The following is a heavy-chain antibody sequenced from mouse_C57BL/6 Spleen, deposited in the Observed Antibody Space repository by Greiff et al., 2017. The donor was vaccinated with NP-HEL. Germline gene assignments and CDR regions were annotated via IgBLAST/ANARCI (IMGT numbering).Heavy chain of an antibody. V-gene: IGHV1-72*01. J-gene: IGHJ2*01. CDR3: EWTRVVATDYLDY. Sequence: VQLQQPGAELVKPGASVKLSCKASGYTFTSYWMHWVKQRPGRGLEWIGRIDPNSGGTKYNEKFKSKATLTVDKHSSTAYMQLSSLTSEDSAVYSCEWTRVVATDYLDYWGQGTTLTVSS. CDR1: GYTFTSYW. CDR2: IDPNSGGT. D-gene: IGHD1-1*01.